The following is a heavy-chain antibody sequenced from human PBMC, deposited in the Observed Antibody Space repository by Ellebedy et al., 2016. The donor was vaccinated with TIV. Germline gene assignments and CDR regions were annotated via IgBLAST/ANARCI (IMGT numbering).Heavy chain of an antibody. CDR1: GYTFTSYD. Sequence: ASVKVSCXASGYTFTSYDINWVRQATGQGLEWMGWMNPNSGNTGYAQKFQGRVTMTRNTSISTAYMELSSLRSEDTAVYYCARGTTRRTRYYYYMDVWGKGTTVTVSS. D-gene: IGHD1-14*01. V-gene: IGHV1-8*01. J-gene: IGHJ6*03. CDR3: ARGTTRRTRYYYYMDV. CDR2: MNPNSGNT.